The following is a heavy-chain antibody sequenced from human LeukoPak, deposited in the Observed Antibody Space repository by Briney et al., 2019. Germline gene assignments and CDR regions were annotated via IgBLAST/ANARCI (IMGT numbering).Heavy chain of an antibody. D-gene: IGHD1-26*01. V-gene: IGHV3-48*04. Sequence: GGSLRLSCAASGFTFSNYDMNWVRQAPGKGLEWVSYISRSSSTIHYADSVKGRFTISRDNAKKSLYLQMDSLRADDTAIYYCTREAPSGLGYWGQGTLVAVSS. J-gene: IGHJ4*02. CDR3: TREAPSGLGY. CDR1: GFTFSNYD. CDR2: ISRSSSTI.